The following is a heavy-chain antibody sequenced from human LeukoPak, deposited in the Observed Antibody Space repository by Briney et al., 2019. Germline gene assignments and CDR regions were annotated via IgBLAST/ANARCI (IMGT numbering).Heavy chain of an antibody. J-gene: IGHJ5*02. CDR2: IYYGGTT. Sequence: SETLSLTCSVSGGSISDDGYYWSWIRQFPGKGLEWIGHIYYGGTTEYNPSLKSPITISRDTSKTQFSLNLNSVTAADTAVNYCARGGATVTDHWGKETLVTVST. CDR1: GGSISDDGYY. D-gene: IGHD4-17*01. V-gene: IGHV4-31*01. CDR3: ARGGATVTDH.